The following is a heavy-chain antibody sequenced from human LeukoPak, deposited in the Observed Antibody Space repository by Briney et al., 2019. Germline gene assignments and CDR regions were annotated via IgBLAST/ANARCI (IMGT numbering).Heavy chain of an antibody. D-gene: IGHD3-10*01. Sequence: SETLSLTCAVSGGSISSYYWSWIRQPPGKGLEWIGYIYYSGSTNYNPSLKSRVTISVNTSKNQFSLKLSSVTAADTAVYYCARAGGSGSYYKYYYYGMDVWGQGTTVTVSS. J-gene: IGHJ6*02. CDR1: GGSISSYY. V-gene: IGHV4-59*01. CDR3: ARAGGSGSYYKYYYYGMDV. CDR2: IYYSGST.